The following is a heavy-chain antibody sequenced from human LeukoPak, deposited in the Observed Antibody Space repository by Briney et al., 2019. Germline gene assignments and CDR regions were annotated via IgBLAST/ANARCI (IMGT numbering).Heavy chain of an antibody. V-gene: IGHV4-34*01. CDR2: INHSGST. J-gene: IGHJ4*02. CDR1: GGSFSGYY. CDR3: ARGRYYDFWSGYYTNTYFDY. D-gene: IGHD3-3*01. Sequence: SETLSLTCAVYGGSFSGYYWSWIRQPPGKGLEWIGEINHSGSTNYNPSIKSRVTISVDTSKNQFSLKLSSVTAADTAVYYCARGRYYDFWSGYYTNTYFDYWGQGTLVTVSS.